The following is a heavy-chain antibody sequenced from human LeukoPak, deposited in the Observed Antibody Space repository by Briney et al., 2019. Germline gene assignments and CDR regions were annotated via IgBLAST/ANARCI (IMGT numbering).Heavy chain of an antibody. J-gene: IGHJ6*03. CDR3: ARDFSSSSSVYYYYYMDV. D-gene: IGHD6-6*01. V-gene: IGHV4-34*01. Sequence: SETLSLTCTVSGGSISSYYWSWIRQPPGKGLEWIGEINHSGSANYNPSLKSRVIISVDTSKNQFSLRLNSVAAADTAVYYCARDFSSSSSVYYYYYMDVWGKGTTVTVSS. CDR2: INHSGSA. CDR1: GGSISSYY.